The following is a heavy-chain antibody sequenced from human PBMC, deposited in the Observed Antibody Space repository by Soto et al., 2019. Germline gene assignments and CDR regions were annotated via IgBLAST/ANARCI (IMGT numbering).Heavy chain of an antibody. V-gene: IGHV1-46*01. CDR1: GYTFTTYY. CDR3: ARGGGDPPLDY. Sequence: QVQLVQSGAEVKKPGASVRISCRASGYTFTTYYLHWVRLAPGQGLEWVGMIEPARGGGTTYAQSLQGRVTLTKDTSTNTVYMDLSSLTSEDSAIYYCARGGGDPPLDYWGQGTQVTVTS. CDR2: IEPARGGGT. J-gene: IGHJ4*02. D-gene: IGHD2-21*01.